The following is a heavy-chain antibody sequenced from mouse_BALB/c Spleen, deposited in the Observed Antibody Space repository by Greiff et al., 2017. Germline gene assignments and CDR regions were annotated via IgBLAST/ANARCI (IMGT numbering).Heavy chain of an antibody. V-gene: IGHV5-9-4*01. CDR2: ISSGGSYT. Sequence: EVMLVESGGGLVKPGGSLKLSCAASGFTFSSYAMSWVRQSPEKRLEWVAEISSGGSYTYYPDTVTGRFTISRDNAKNTLYLEMSSLRSEDTAMYYCARDYYGSSSGFAYWGQGTLVTVSA. CDR1: GFTFSSYA. D-gene: IGHD1-1*01. J-gene: IGHJ3*01. CDR3: ARDYYGSSSGFAY.